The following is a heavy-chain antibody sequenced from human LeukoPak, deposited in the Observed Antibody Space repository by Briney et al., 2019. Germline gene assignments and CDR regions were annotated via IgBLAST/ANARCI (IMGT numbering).Heavy chain of an antibody. CDR2: IYSGGST. V-gene: IGHV3-53*04. Sequence: GGSLRLSCAASGFIFSSYGMNWVRQAPGKGLEWVSVIYSGGSTYYADSVKGRFTISRHNSKNTLYLQMNSLRAEDTAVYYCASSDRDGYNSFDYWGQGTLVTVSS. D-gene: IGHD5-24*01. CDR1: GFIFSSYG. J-gene: IGHJ4*02. CDR3: ASSDRDGYNSFDY.